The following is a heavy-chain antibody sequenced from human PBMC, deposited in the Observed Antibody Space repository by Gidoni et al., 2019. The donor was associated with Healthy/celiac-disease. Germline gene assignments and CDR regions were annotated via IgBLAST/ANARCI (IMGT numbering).Heavy chain of an antibody. CDR1: GFSLSNSTMG. Sequence: QVTLKESGPVLVKPTETLTLTCTASGFSLSNSTMGVSWIRQPPGKALEWLAHIFSNDENSYSTSLKGRLTISKDTSKSQVVLTMTNMDPVDTATYYCARSPHYYDSSGYYYNWFDPWGQGTLVTVSS. J-gene: IGHJ5*02. D-gene: IGHD3-22*01. V-gene: IGHV2-26*01. CDR3: ARSPHYYDSSGYYYNWFDP. CDR2: IFSNDEN.